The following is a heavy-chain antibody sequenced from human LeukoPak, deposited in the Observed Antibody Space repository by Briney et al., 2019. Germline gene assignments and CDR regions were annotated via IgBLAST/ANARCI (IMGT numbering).Heavy chain of an antibody. CDR1: GYTFTNYY. D-gene: IGHD2-15*01. Sequence: ASVKVSCKASGYTFTNYYMHWVRQAPGQGLECMGMINPSGASTNYEQKFQGRVTMTRDTSTNTVYMEVSSLRAEDTAVYYCAREVGYCTGGSCPGYWGQGTRVTVSS. J-gene: IGHJ4*02. CDR2: INPSGAST. V-gene: IGHV1-46*01. CDR3: AREVGYCTGGSCPGY.